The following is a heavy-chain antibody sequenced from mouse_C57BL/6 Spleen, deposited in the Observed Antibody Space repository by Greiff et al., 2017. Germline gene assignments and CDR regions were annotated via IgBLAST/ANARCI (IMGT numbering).Heavy chain of an antibody. V-gene: IGHV1-69*01. CDR1: GYTFTDYY. J-gene: IGHJ4*01. CDR2: IDPSDSYT. Sequence: VQLQQSGAELVRPGASVKLSCKASGYTFTDYYINWVKQRPGQGLEWIGEIDPSDSYTNYNQKFKGKSTLTVDKSSSTAYMQLSSLTSEDSAVYYCAMNGIMDYWGQGTSVTVSS. D-gene: IGHD4-1*01. CDR3: AMNGIMDY.